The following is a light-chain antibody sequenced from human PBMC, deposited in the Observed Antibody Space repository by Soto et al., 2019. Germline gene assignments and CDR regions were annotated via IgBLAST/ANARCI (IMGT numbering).Light chain of an antibody. CDR2: EGS. J-gene: IGLJ2*01. Sequence: QTALTQPASVSGSPGQSITISCTGTSSDVGSYNLVSWYQQHPGKAPKLMIYEGSKRPSGVSNRFSGSKSGNTASLTISGLRAEDEADYYCCSYAGSGTLVFGGGTKLTVL. CDR3: CSYAGSGTLV. CDR1: SSDVGSYNL. V-gene: IGLV2-23*01.